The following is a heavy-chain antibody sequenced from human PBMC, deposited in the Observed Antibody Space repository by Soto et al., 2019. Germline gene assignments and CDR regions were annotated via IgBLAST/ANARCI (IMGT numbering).Heavy chain of an antibody. V-gene: IGHV5-51*01. CDR2: IYPGDSDT. D-gene: IGHD1-26*01. Sequence: GESLKISCQGSGYSFASHWVAWVRQMPEKGLEWIGTIYPGDSDTKYSSAFRGHVTISADTSVSTAYLQWRSLEATDSAIYYCARYSGSYWHYLDFWGQGTLVTVSS. CDR1: GYSFASHW. J-gene: IGHJ4*02. CDR3: ARYSGSYWHYLDF.